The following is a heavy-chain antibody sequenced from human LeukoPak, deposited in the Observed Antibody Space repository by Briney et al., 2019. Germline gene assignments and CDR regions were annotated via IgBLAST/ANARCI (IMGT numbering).Heavy chain of an antibody. CDR1: GGSISTYY. V-gene: IGHV4-59*01. CDR3: ARGQNYYDSSGYIDY. Sequence: SETLSLTCTVSGGSISTYYWSWIRQPPGKGLEWIGYIYYSGGTNYNPSLKSRVTISVDTSKNQFSLKLSSVTAVDTAVYYCARGQNYYDSSGYIDYWGQGTLVTVSS. CDR2: IYYSGGT. J-gene: IGHJ4*02. D-gene: IGHD3-22*01.